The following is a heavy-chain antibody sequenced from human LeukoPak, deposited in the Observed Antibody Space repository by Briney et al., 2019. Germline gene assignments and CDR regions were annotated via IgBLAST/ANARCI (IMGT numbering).Heavy chain of an antibody. CDR3: VRGGGLLPDY. J-gene: IGHJ4*02. Sequence: PGGSLRLSCAASGFSFSTFWMSWVRQAPERGLKWVANIKPDGSEQYYLDSVKGRFTISRDNAKNSMYLQISSLRAEDTAVYYCVRGGGLLPDYWGQGTPVTVSS. V-gene: IGHV3-7*01. CDR1: GFSFSTFW. CDR2: IKPDGSEQ. D-gene: IGHD2-15*01.